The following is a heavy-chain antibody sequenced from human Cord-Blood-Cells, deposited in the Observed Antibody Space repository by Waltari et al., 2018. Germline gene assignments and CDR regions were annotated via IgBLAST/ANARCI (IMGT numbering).Heavy chain of an antibody. CDR2: NNTNTGNP. V-gene: IGHV7-4-1*02. Sequence: QVQLVQSGSELQKPGASVKVACQASGYTFTSSALNWLLQAPGQGLEWMGWNNTNTGNPTYAQGFTGRFVFSLDTSVSTAYLQISSLKAEDTAVYYCARVTAGRAEYFQHWGQGTLVTVSS. CDR3: ARVTAGRAEYFQH. D-gene: IGHD6-13*01. J-gene: IGHJ1*01. CDR1: GYTFTSSA.